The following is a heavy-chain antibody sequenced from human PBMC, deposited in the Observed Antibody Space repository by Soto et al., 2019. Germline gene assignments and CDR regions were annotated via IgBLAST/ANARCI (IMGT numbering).Heavy chain of an antibody. CDR3: ARDMDNVYGDAFDI. V-gene: IGHV4-4*02. Sequence: QVQLQESGPGLVKPSGTLSLTCAVSSGSISSSNWWSRVRQPPGEGLEWIGEIYHSGSTNYNPPLKRRVTISVDKSKNQFSLKLSSVTAADTAVYSCARDMDNVYGDAFDIWCQGTMVTVSS. D-gene: IGHD2-2*03. CDR2: IYHSGST. J-gene: IGHJ3*02. CDR1: SGSISSSNW.